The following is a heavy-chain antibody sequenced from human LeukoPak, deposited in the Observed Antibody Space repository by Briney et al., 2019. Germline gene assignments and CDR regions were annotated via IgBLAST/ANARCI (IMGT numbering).Heavy chain of an antibody. CDR2: IKQDGSEK. Sequence: GGSLRLSCAASGFTFSSYWMSWVRQAPGKGLEWLANIKQDGSEKYYVDSVKGRFTISRDNAKNSLYLQMNSLRAEDTAVYYCASPVGWYYDSSGYLDAFDIWGQGTMVTVSS. V-gene: IGHV3-7*01. J-gene: IGHJ3*02. CDR1: GFTFSSYW. D-gene: IGHD3-22*01. CDR3: ASPVGWYYDSSGYLDAFDI.